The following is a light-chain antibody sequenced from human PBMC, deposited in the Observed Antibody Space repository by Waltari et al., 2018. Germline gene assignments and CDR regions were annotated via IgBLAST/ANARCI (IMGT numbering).Light chain of an antibody. CDR1: QSVLYSPNNKNY. CDR3: QQYYSIPYT. V-gene: IGKV4-1*01. J-gene: IGKJ2*01. CDR2: WAS. Sequence: DIVMTQSPDSLAVSLGERATINCKSSQSVLYSPNNKNYLAWFQQKPGQPPKLLIYWASTRESGVPDRFSGSGSVTDFTLTISSLQAEDVAIYYCQQYYSIPYTFGQGTKLEIK.